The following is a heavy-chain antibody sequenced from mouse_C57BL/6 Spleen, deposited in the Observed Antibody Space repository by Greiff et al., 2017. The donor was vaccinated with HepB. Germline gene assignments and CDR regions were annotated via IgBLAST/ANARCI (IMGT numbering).Heavy chain of an antibody. CDR2: IHPNSGST. CDR1: GYTFTSYW. D-gene: IGHD1-1*01. J-gene: IGHJ3*01. CDR3: ASRDIYYGSSLFAY. V-gene: IGHV1-64*01. Sequence: QVQLQQPGAELVKPGASVKLSCKASGYTFTSYWMHWVKQRPGQGLEWIGMIHPNSGSTNYNEKFKSKATLTVDKSSSTAYMQLSSLTSEDSAVYYCASRDIYYGSSLFAYWGQGTLVTVSA.